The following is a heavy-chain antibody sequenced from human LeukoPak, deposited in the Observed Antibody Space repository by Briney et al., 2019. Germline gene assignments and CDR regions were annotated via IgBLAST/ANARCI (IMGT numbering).Heavy chain of an antibody. CDR3: ARDRSYVGFDY. Sequence: MTGGSLRLSCVASGFTFTDYTINWVRQAPGKGLEWVSSISTSSNIYYADSVKGRFTVSRDNAKNSVYLQTNSLRAEDTAVYYCARDRSYVGFDYWGQGTLVTVSS. CDR1: GFTFTDYT. J-gene: IGHJ4*02. V-gene: IGHV3-69-1*01. CDR2: ISTSSNI. D-gene: IGHD4-23*01.